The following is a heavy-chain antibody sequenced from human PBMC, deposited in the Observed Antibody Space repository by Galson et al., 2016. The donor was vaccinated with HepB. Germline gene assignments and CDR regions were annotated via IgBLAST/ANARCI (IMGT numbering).Heavy chain of an antibody. Sequence: SETLSLTCNVSGGSIRSYYWSWIRQAPGKGLEWIGDIYDTRSANYNPSLKSRVTISVDTSKNHFSLTVNSVTAADTAVYYCASRAGGYNYGFDTWGQGTLVTVSS. J-gene: IGHJ4*02. CDR3: ASRAGGYNYGFDT. V-gene: IGHV4-59*08. CDR2: IYDTRSA. CDR1: GGSIRSYY. D-gene: IGHD5-18*01.